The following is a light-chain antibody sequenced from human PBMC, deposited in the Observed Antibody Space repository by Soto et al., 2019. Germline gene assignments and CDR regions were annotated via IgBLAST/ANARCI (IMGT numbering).Light chain of an antibody. J-gene: IGKJ5*01. CDR3: QHYNNCPHTIT. CDR2: GAS. Sequence: EIVMTQSPATLSLSPGERATLSCRASQSVSSNLAWYQQKPGQAPRLLIYGASTRATGIPARFSGCGSGTEFTLSISSLHSEDSAVFYCQHYNNCPHTITFGQWTLLEIK. CDR1: QSVSSN. V-gene: IGKV3-15*01.